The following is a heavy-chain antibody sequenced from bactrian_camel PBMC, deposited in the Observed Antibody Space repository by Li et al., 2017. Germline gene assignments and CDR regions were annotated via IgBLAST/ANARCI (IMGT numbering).Heavy chain of an antibody. V-gene: IGHV3S55*01. J-gene: IGHJ4*01. D-gene: IGHD2*01. CDR2: IGSSGST. CDR1: GYTYSGHC. Sequence: HVQLVESGGGSVQAGGSLRLSCAFSGYTYSGHCMGWFRQAPGKEREGVAIIGSSGSTGYADSVKGRFTISKDNAKNTLYLQMNSLKTEDTGVYYCATGHEVVIGSVHWGQGTQVTVS. CDR3: ATGHEVVIGSVH.